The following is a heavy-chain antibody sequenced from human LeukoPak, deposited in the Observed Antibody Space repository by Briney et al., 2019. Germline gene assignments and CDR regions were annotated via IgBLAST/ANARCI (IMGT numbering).Heavy chain of an antibody. CDR1: GGSVSSGSYY. Sequence: SETLSLTCTVSGGSVSSGSYYWSWIRQPPGKGLEWIGYIYYSGSTNYNPSLKSRVTISVDTSKNQFSLKLSSVTAADTAVYYCARGGYDFWSGYYLPPDYWGQGTLVTVSS. CDR2: IYYSGST. V-gene: IGHV4-61*01. CDR3: ARGGYDFWSGYYLPPDY. D-gene: IGHD3-3*01. J-gene: IGHJ4*02.